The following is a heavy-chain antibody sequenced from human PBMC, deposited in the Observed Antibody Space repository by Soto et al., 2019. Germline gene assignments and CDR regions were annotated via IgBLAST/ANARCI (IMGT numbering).Heavy chain of an antibody. D-gene: IGHD6-19*01. J-gene: IGHJ6*02. CDR1: GFTFSSYA. Sequence: GGSLRLSCAASGFTFSSYAMSWVRQAPGKGLEWVSAISGSGGSTYYADSVKGRFTISRDNSKNTLYLQMNSLRAEDTAVYYCVGEPMYSLDSSLRDYYYYYGMDVWGQGTTVTVSS. CDR3: VGEPMYSLDSSLRDYYYYYGMDV. CDR2: ISGSGGST. V-gene: IGHV3-23*01.